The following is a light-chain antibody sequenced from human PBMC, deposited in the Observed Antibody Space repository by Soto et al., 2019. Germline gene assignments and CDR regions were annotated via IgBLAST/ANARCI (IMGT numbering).Light chain of an antibody. CDR2: EVS. V-gene: IGLV2-8*01. CDR3: SSYAGSNNFV. J-gene: IGLJ1*01. CDR1: SSDVGGYNF. Sequence: QSALTQPRSVSGSPGQSVTISCTGTSSDVGGYNFVSWYQQYPGKAPKLMISEVSRRPSGVPERFSGSKSGNTASLTVSGLQADDEAHYYCSSYAGSNNFVFGTGTKVTVL.